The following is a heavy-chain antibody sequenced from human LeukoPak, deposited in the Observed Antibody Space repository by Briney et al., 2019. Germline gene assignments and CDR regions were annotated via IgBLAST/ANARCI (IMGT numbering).Heavy chain of an antibody. V-gene: IGHV4-4*02. Sequence: SGTLSLTCAVSGGSISSSDWWSLVRQPPGRGLEWIGYIYRSEDSNYNPSLKSRVTMSVDKSKNQFSLRLSSVTAADTAVYYCARDPHCSNTNCPFDYWGQGTLVIVSS. CDR2: IYRSEDS. CDR1: GGSISSSDW. J-gene: IGHJ4*02. D-gene: IGHD2-2*01. CDR3: ARDPHCSNTNCPFDY.